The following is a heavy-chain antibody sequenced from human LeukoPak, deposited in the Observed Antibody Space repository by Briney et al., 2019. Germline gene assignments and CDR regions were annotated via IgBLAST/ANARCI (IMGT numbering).Heavy chain of an antibody. CDR2: ISAYNGNT. Sequence: ASVKVSCKASGYTCTSYGISWVRQAPGQGLEWMGWISAYNGNTNYAQKLQGRVTMTTDTSTSTAYMELRSLRSDDTAVYYCAREEYGDFYNDYWGQGTLVTVSS. CDR1: GYTCTSYG. V-gene: IGHV1-18*01. CDR3: AREEYGDFYNDY. D-gene: IGHD4-17*01. J-gene: IGHJ4*02.